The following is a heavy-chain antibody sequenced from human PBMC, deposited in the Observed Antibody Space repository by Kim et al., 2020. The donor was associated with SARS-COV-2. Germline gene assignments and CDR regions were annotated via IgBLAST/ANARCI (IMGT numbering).Heavy chain of an antibody. CDR1: GFTFSSYG. V-gene: IGHV3-33*01. CDR3: ARDQSSSPDTAMVPFDY. D-gene: IGHD5-18*01. CDR2: IWYDGSNK. Sequence: GGSLRLSCAASGFTFSSYGMHWVRQAPGKGLEWVAVIWYDGSNKYYADSVKGRFTISRDNSKNTLYLQMNSLRAEDTAVYYCARDQSSSPDTAMVPFDYWGQGTLVTVSS. J-gene: IGHJ4*02.